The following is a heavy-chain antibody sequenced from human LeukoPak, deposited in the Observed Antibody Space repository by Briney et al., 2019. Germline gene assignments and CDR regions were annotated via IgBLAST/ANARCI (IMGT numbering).Heavy chain of an antibody. CDR3: ARGTYYYGSGSYSEFDY. V-gene: IGHV1-2*02. CDR1: GYIFTNYG. CDR2: INPNSGGT. D-gene: IGHD3-10*01. J-gene: IGHJ4*02. Sequence: ASVKVSCKASGYIFTNYGMNWVRQAPGQGLEWMGWINPNSGGTNYAQKFQGRVTMTRDTSISTAYMELSRLRSDDTAVYYCARGTYYYGSGSYSEFDYWGQGTLVTVSS.